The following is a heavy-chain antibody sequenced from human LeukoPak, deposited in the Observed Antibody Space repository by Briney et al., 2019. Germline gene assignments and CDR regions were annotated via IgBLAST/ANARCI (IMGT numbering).Heavy chain of an antibody. J-gene: IGHJ4*02. CDR1: GFTFSKYW. V-gene: IGHV3-74*01. CDR3: ATKQWLAPPPDS. CDR2: IITDGTVT. Sequence: PGGSLRLSCAASGFTFSKYWMLWVRQAPGKGLESVSRIITDGTVTTYADSVKGRFTVSRDNADNTMFLQMNSVGDEDTAVYYCATKQWLAPPPDSWGQGTPVTVSS. D-gene: IGHD6-19*01.